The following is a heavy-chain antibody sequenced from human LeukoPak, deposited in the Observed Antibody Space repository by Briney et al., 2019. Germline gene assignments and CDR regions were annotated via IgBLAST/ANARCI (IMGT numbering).Heavy chain of an antibody. D-gene: IGHD3-10*01. CDR3: ARELGSGYYGMAV. CDR2: ISSSGSTI. Sequence: GGSLRLSCAASGFTFSSYDMNWVRQAQGQGQDWVSYISSSGSTIYYADSVKGRFTISRDNAKNTLYLQMNSLRAEDTAVYYCARELGSGYYGMAVWGQGTRVTVSS. V-gene: IGHV3-48*03. J-gene: IGHJ6*02. CDR1: GFTFSSYD.